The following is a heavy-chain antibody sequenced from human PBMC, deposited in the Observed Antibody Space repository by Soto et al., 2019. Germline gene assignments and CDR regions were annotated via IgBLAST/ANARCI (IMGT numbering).Heavy chain of an antibody. J-gene: IGHJ6*03. V-gene: IGHV4-34*01. Sequence: SETLSLTCAVYGGFFSGYYWSWIRQPPGKGLEWIGEINHSGSTNYNPSLKSRVTMSVDTSRNQFSLKLTSVTAADTAVYFCAREGSVGSGTYYNVYYYYYMDVWGKGTTVTVSS. CDR3: AREGSVGSGTYYNVYYYYYMDV. D-gene: IGHD3-10*01. CDR1: GGFFSGYY. CDR2: INHSGST.